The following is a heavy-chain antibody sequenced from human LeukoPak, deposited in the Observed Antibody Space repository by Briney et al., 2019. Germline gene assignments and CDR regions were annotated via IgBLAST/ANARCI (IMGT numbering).Heavy chain of an antibody. D-gene: IGHD1-26*01. V-gene: IGHV3-7*01. CDR3: ARDGGIVGSGFDI. CDR1: GFTFSSYW. CDR2: IKQDGSEK. J-gene: IGHJ3*02. Sequence: GGSLRLSCAASGFTFSSYWMSWVRQAPGKGLEWVANIKQDGSEKYYVDSVKGRFTISRDNAKNSLYLQMNSLRAEDTAVYYCARDGGIVGSGFDIWGQGTMVTVSS.